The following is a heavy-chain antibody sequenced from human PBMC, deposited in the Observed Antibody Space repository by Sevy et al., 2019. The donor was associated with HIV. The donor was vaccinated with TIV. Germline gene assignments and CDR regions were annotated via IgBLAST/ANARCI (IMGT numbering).Heavy chain of an antibody. CDR1: GFTFGDYA. V-gene: IGHV3-49*03. Sequence: GGSLRLSCTASGFTFGDYAMSWFRQAPGKGLEWVGFIRSKAYGGTTEDAASVKGRFTISRDDSKSIAYLQMNSLKTEDTAVYYCTRDSSYSNYYYYGMDVWGQGTTVTVSS. CDR2: IRSKAYGGTT. D-gene: IGHD4-4*01. CDR3: TRDSSYSNYYYYGMDV. J-gene: IGHJ6*02.